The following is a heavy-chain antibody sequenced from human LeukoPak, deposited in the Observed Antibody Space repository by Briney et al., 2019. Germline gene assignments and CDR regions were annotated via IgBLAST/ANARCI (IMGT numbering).Heavy chain of an antibody. CDR2: ISSRTM. Sequence: GGSPRLSCTASGFTFSTYSMNWLRQAPGKGPEWLAYISSRTMFYADSVKGRFTISRDNTKNSLYLQMNGLSVEDTALYYCARTREQVLLLPHPFDHWGQGTLVTVSS. CDR1: GFTFSTYS. CDR3: ARTREQVLLLPHPFDH. V-gene: IGHV3-48*04. J-gene: IGHJ4*02. D-gene: IGHD1/OR15-1a*01.